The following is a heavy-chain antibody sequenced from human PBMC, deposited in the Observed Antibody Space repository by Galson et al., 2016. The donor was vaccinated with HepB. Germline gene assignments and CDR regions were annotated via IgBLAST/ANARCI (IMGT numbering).Heavy chain of an antibody. Sequence: SLRLSCAVSGFSVSNNYMSWVRQAPGKGLEWVAVIYGGGDTYYADSVKGRFTISRDNSKNTLYLEMHSLRAEDTAVHYCARDTDSRERSDWWGQGTLVTVSS. CDR2: IYGGGDT. D-gene: IGHD3-22*01. CDR3: ARDTDSRERSDW. J-gene: IGHJ4*02. CDR1: GFSVSNNY. V-gene: IGHV3-53*01.